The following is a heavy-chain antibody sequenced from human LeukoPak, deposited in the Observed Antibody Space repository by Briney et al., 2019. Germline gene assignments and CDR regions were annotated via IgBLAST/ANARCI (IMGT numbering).Heavy chain of an antibody. J-gene: IGHJ3*02. CDR1: GGSISSYY. Sequence: SETLSLTCTVSGGSISSYYWSWIRQPPGKGLEWIGYIYYSGSTNYSPSLKSRVTISVDTSKNQFSLKLSSVTAEDTAVYYCATEFVDTAAFDIWGQGTMVTVSS. CDR3: ATEFVDTAAFDI. CDR2: IYYSGST. D-gene: IGHD5-18*01. V-gene: IGHV4-59*01.